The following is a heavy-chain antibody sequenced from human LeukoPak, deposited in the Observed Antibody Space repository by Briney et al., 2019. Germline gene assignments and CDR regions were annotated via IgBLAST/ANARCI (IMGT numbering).Heavy chain of an antibody. Sequence: PGGSLRLSCAASGFIFNNYWMSWVRQAPGKGLEWVANIKHDEIEKYYVDSVKGRFTISRDNAKNSLYLQMNSLRAEDTAVYYCARDPSHYYYDSSRDAFDIWGQGTMVTVSS. CDR2: IKHDEIEK. CDR3: ARDPSHYYYDSSRDAFDI. J-gene: IGHJ3*02. V-gene: IGHV3-7*01. D-gene: IGHD3-22*01. CDR1: GFIFNNYW.